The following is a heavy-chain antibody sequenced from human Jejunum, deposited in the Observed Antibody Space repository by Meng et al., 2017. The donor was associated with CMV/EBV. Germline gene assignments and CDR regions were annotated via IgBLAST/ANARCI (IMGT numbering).Heavy chain of an antibody. J-gene: IGHJ4*02. CDR2: FYSGGST. D-gene: IGHD1-1*01. V-gene: IGHV4-61*01. Sequence: GDSVSTGSQYWSWIRQSPDKGLELIGYFYSGGSTSYSPSLRSRVTISVDMSKNQFSLKLRSVTAADTAMYFCARGLGHASNNSHDYWGQGTLVTVSS. CDR3: ARGLGHASNNSHDY. CDR1: GDSVSTGSQY.